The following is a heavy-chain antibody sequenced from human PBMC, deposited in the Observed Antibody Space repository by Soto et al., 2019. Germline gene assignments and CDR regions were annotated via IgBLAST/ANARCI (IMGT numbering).Heavy chain of an antibody. J-gene: IGHJ3*02. Sequence: QVQLQASGPGLVKPSETLSLTCTVSGGSISSYYWSWIRQPPGKGLEWIGYIYYSGSTNYNPSLKRRVTTAVDASKNQSSLKLSSVTAADTAVDYCARRYGDAFDIWGQGTMVTVSS. CDR2: IYYSGST. D-gene: IGHD4-17*01. CDR3: ARRYGDAFDI. V-gene: IGHV4-59*01. CDR1: GGSISSYY.